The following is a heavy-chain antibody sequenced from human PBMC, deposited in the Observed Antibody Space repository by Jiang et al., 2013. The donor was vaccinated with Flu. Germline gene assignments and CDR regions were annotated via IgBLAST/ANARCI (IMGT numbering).Heavy chain of an antibody. J-gene: IGHJ6*02. CDR3: AKGVSGDYPVLYYYYYGMDV. V-gene: IGHV3-43*01. CDR1: GFTFDDYT. Sequence: QLLESGGVVVQPGGSLRLSCAASGFTFDDYTMHWVRQAPGKGLEWVSLISWDGGSTYYADSVKGRFTISRDNSKNSLYLQMNSLRTEDTALYYCAKGVSGDYPVLYYYYYGMDVWGQGTTVTVSS. CDR2: ISWDGGST. D-gene: IGHD4-17*01.